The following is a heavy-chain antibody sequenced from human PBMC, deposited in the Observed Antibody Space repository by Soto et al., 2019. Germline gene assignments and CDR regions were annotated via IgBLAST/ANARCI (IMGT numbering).Heavy chain of an antibody. CDR2: ISGSGGGT. J-gene: IGHJ4*02. V-gene: IGHV3-23*01. CDR1: GFSFSNYA. D-gene: IGHD3-3*01. Sequence: GGSLRLSCAASGFSFSNYAMSWVRQAPGKGLEWVSGISGSGGGTYYADSVKGRFTISRDSSKNTMSLQMNSLRAEDTAVYYCAKDSDFWGGYYKHRGFDCWGQGTVVTVSS. CDR3: AKDSDFWGGYYKHRGFDC.